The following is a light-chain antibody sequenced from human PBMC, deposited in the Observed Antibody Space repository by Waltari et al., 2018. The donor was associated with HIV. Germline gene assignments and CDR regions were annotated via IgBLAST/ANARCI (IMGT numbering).Light chain of an antibody. CDR2: AAS. CDR3: QNYDSVPVA. CDR1: RDISND. V-gene: IGKV1-27*01. J-gene: IGKJ5*01. Sequence: DIQMSQAPSSLSASVGDRVTITCRASRDISNDLAWYQQKSGEVPKLLMYAASALRSGVPSRFRGSGSGTDFTLTINGLQPEDVGSYYCQNYDSVPVAFDQGTRLEI.